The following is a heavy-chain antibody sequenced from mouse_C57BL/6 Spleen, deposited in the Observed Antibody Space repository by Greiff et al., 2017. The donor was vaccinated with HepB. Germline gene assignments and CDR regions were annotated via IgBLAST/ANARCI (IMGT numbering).Heavy chain of an antibody. CDR3: ARGNPFAY. V-gene: IGHV5-15*01. J-gene: IGHJ3*01. Sequence: EVQVVESGGGLVQPGGSLKLSCAASGFTFSDYGMAWVRQAPRKGPEWVAFISNLAYSIYYADTVTGRFTISRENAKNTLYLEMSSLRSEDTAMYYCARGNPFAYWGQGTLVTVSA. CDR2: ISNLAYSI. CDR1: GFTFSDYG.